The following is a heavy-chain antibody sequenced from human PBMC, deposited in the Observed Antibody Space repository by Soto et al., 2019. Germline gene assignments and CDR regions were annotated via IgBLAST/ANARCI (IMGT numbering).Heavy chain of an antibody. V-gene: IGHV3-11*06. CDR2: ISSSSIYT. CDR1: GFSISDDY. Sequence: QVQLVESGGGLVKPGGSLRLSCVASGFSISDDYMTWIRQAPEKGLEWVSHISSSSIYTSYAHSVKGRFTISRDNAKNSLYLQMNSLTSEDTAVYYCASDSGSSKYGLDVWGQGTTVIVSS. CDR3: ASDSGSSKYGLDV. D-gene: IGHD6-13*01. J-gene: IGHJ6*02.